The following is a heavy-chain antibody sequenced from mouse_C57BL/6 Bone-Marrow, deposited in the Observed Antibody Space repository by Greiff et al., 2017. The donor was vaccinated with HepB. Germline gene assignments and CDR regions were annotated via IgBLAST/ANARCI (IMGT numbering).Heavy chain of an antibody. CDR2: INYDGSST. CDR1: GFTFSDYY. V-gene: IGHV5-16*01. CDR3: ARGGGSSSYWYFDV. D-gene: IGHD1-1*01. Sequence: EVKLVESEGGLVQPGSSMKLSCTASGFTFSDYYMAWVRQVPEKGLEWVANINYDGSSTYYLDSLKSRFIISRDNAKNILYLQMSSLKSEDTATYYCARGGGSSSYWYFDVWGTGTTVTVSS. J-gene: IGHJ1*03.